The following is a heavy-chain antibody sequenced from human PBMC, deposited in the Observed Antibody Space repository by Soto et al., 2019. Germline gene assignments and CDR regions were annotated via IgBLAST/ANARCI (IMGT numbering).Heavy chain of an antibody. CDR2: INPSGGST. D-gene: IGHD4-4*01. V-gene: IGHV1-46*01. J-gene: IGHJ6*02. CDR3: ARGVEYSNYALGDYYYCGMEV. CDR1: GYTFTRYY. Sequence: ASVKVSCKASGYTFTRYYMHWVRQAPGQGLEWMGIINPSGGSTSYAQKFQGRVTMTRDTSRSTVYMALSSLRSEDTAVYYCARGVEYSNYALGDYYYCGMEVWGQGTTVIVS.